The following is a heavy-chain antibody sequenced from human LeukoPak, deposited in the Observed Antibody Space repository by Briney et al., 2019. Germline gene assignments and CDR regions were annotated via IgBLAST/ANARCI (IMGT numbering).Heavy chain of an antibody. Sequence: SETLSLTCTVSGDSISSSNCYWGWIRQPPGKGLEWIGSIYFSGSTNYNPSLKSRVTISVDTSKNQFSLKLSSVTAADTAVYYCARHRSWYGMDVWGKGTTVTISS. J-gene: IGHJ6*04. D-gene: IGHD6-13*01. CDR2: IYFSGST. V-gene: IGHV4-39*01. CDR1: GDSISSSNCY. CDR3: ARHRSWYGMDV.